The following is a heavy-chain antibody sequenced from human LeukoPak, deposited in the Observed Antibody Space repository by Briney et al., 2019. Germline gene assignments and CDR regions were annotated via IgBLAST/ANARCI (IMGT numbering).Heavy chain of an antibody. CDR2: ISSSSYI. Sequence: GGSLRLSCAASGFTFSSYSMNWVRQAPGKGLEWVSSISSSSYIYYADSVKGRFTISRDNAKNSLYLQMNSLRAEDTAVYYCARDHLGGYCSSTSCYPDYWGQGTLVTVSS. CDR1: GFTFSSYS. CDR3: ARDHLGGYCSSTSCYPDY. J-gene: IGHJ4*02. V-gene: IGHV3-21*01. D-gene: IGHD2-2*01.